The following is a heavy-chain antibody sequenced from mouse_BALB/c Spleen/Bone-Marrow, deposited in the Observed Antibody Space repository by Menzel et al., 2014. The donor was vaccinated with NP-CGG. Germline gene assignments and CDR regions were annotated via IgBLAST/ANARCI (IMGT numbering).Heavy chain of an antibody. CDR3: ARGSGAHAGVDY. Sequence: EVKVVESGGGLVQPGGSRKLSCAASGFTFSSFGMHWVRQAPEKGLEWVAYISSGSSTFYYADKVKGRFTVSRDNPKNTLFLQMTGLRSEDTAMYYCARGSGAHAGVDYWGQGTTLTVSS. J-gene: IGHJ2*01. V-gene: IGHV5-17*02. CDR2: ISSGSSTF. CDR1: GFTFSSFG. D-gene: IGHD1-3*01.